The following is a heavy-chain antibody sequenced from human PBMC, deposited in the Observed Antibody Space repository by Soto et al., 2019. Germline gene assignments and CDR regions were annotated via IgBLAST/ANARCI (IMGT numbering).Heavy chain of an antibody. CDR2: ISSTTNYI. J-gene: IGHJ4*02. CDR1: GFTFTSYS. V-gene: IGHV3-21*06. CDR3: ARESEDLTSNFDY. Sequence: GGSLRLCCAASGFTFTSYSMNWFRQAPGKGLEWVSSISSTTNYIYYGDSMKGRFTISRDNAKNSLYLEMNSLRAEDTAVYYCARESEDLTSNFDYWGQGTLVTVSS.